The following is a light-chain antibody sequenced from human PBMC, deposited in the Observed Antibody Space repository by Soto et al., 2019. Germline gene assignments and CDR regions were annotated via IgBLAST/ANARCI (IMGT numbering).Light chain of an antibody. CDR1: NTVSSY. J-gene: IGKJ4*01. Sequence: EIVLTQSPATLSLSPGERATLSCRSSNTVSSYLAWYQQKADQGTRPRSYGASNSAPGIPARFIGSGSGTDFTRTTRGLEPEVFAVYYCQKRSSWPLTFGGGTKVDI. CDR3: QKRSSWPLT. V-gene: IGKV3-11*01. CDR2: GAS.